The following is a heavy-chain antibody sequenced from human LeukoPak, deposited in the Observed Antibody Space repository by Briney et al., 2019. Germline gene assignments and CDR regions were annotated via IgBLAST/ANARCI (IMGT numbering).Heavy chain of an antibody. V-gene: IGHV3-7*01. Sequence: GGSLRLSCAASGFTYRNYWMGWVRQAPGKGLEWVANTKPDGSAEYYAHSVRGRFTTSRDNANNFLYLQMNSLRAEDMAVYYCAREGGLNTNLDYWGQGTMVTVSS. CDR3: AREGGLNTNLDY. J-gene: IGHJ4*02. CDR1: GFTYRNYW. D-gene: IGHD2-15*01. CDR2: TKPDGSAE.